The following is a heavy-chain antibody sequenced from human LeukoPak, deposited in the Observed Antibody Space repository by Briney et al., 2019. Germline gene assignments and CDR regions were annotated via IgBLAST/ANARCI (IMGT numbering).Heavy chain of an antibody. Sequence: GRSLRLSCAASGFTFSSYAMHWVRQAPGKGLKWVAVISFDGSNKFYADSVKGRFTISRDNSKHTLYLQMNSLRAEDTAVYYCAKALYLDSRYSYGYKGAFDIWGQGTMVTVSS. CDR1: GFTFSSYA. CDR2: ISFDGSNK. J-gene: IGHJ3*02. V-gene: IGHV3-30*04. CDR3: AKALYLDSRYSYGYKGAFDI. D-gene: IGHD5-18*01.